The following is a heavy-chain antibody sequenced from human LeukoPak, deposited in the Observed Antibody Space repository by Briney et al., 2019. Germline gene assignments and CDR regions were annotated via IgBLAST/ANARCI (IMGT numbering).Heavy chain of an antibody. CDR3: ARDRQGGGKCSGGSCPNGDY. Sequence: ASVKVSCKASGGTFSSYAISWVRQAPGQGLEWMGRIIPILGIANYAQKFQGRVTITADKSTSTAYMELSSLRSEDTAVYYCARDRQGGGKCSGGSCPNGDYWDQGTLVTVSS. J-gene: IGHJ4*02. V-gene: IGHV1-69*04. D-gene: IGHD2-15*01. CDR1: GGTFSSYA. CDR2: IIPILGIA.